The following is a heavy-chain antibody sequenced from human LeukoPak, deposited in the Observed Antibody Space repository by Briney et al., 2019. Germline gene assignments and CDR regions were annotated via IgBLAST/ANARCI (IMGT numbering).Heavy chain of an antibody. D-gene: IGHD6-19*01. CDR1: GGSISSSSYY. V-gene: IGHV4-39*01. CDR3: ARQEWLAYRFDH. Sequence: PSETLSLTCTVSGGSISSSSYYWGWIRQPPGKGLEWIGSIYYSGSTYYNPSLKSRVTISVDTSKNQFSLKLSSVTAADTAVYYCARQEWLAYRFDHWGQGTLVTVSS. CDR2: IYYSGST. J-gene: IGHJ4*02.